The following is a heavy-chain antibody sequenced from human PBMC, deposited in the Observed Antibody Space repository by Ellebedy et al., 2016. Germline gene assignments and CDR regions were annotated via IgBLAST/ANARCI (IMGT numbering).Heavy chain of an antibody. CDR3: TTDPRVGYP. CDR2: IDGSGSII. V-gene: IGHV3-11*01. J-gene: IGHJ5*02. Sequence: GGSLRLXXAASGLTFSAAYMTWIRQAPGKGPEWLAYIDGSGSIIGYADSVKGRFIISRDNTKETLFLQMNSLRADDTALYYCTTDPRVGYPWGQGTLVTVSS. CDR1: GLTFSAAY. D-gene: IGHD2-15*01.